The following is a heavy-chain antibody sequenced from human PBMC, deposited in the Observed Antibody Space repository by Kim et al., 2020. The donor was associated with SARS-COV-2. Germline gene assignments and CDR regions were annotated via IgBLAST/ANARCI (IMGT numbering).Heavy chain of an antibody. Sequence: DSVKGRFTICRDNAKDSLYLQMNSLRAEDTALYYCAKEFIFRSNPRGGFDYWGQGTLVTVSS. V-gene: IGHV3-9*01. D-gene: IGHD3-3*02. J-gene: IGHJ4*02. CDR3: AKEFIFRSNPRGGFDY.